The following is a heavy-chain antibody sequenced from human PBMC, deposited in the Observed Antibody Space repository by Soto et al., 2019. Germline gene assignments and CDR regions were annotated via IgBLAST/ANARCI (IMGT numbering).Heavy chain of an antibody. J-gene: IGHJ4*02. V-gene: IGHV3-23*01. CDR2: ISASGEKP. CDR1: GFAFSDYP. CDR3: AKLEWLEFGGDY. D-gene: IGHD6-19*01. Sequence: EVHLLESGGGVVQPGKSLNISCATSGFAFSDYPMTWVRQPPGQGLEWVSGISASGEKPYYADSVKGRFTISRDNSKNTLSLQMNSLRVEDTCIYYCAKLEWLEFGGDYWGQGTLVTVSS.